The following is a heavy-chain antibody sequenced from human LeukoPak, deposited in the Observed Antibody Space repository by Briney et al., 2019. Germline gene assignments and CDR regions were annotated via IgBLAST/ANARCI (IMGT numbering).Heavy chain of an antibody. J-gene: IGHJ4*02. CDR3: ARDRAAFDS. V-gene: IGHV3-23*01. CDR2: ITGRGGNT. Sequence: GGSLRLSCAASGFTFSSFPMSWVRQAPGKGLQWVSGITGRGGNTYYADSVEGRFTISRDNSKNTLSLQMDSLRAEDTAVYYCARDRAAFDSWGQGTLVTVSS. CDR1: GFTFSSFP. D-gene: IGHD6-25*01.